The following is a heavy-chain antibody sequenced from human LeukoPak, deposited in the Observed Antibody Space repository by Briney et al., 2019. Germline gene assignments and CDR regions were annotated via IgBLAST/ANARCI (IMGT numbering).Heavy chain of an antibody. CDR3: ARCRAGGWLFDY. V-gene: IGHV6-1*01. D-gene: IGHD3-16*01. CDR1: GDNVSSNSAA. CDR2: TYYRSKWYN. Sequence: SQTLSLTCAISGDNVSSNSAAWNWIRQSPSRGLGWLGRTYYRSKWYNDYAVSVKRRISINPDISKNQFSLQLNSVTPEDTAVYYCARCRAGGWLFDYWGQGTLVTVSS. J-gene: IGHJ4*02.